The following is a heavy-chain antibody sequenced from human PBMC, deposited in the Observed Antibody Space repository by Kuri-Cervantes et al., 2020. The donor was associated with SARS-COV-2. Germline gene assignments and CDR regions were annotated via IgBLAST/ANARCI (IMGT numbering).Heavy chain of an antibody. V-gene: IGHV3-23*01. CDR2: ISGSGGST. CDR3: AKDMESGGSYSTFDY. J-gene: IGHJ4*02. Sequence: GESLKISCAAFGFTFSSYAMSWVRQTPGKGLEWVSTISGSGGSTYYADSVKGRFTISRDNSKNTLFLQMNSLRAEDTALYYCAKDMESGGSYSTFDYWGQGTLVTVSS. CDR1: GFTFSSYA. D-gene: IGHD2-15*01.